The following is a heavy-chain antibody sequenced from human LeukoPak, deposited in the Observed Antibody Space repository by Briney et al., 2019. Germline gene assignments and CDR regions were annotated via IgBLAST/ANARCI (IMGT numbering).Heavy chain of an antibody. D-gene: IGHD5-12*01. J-gene: IGHJ5*02. CDR1: GFTFSDYY. CDR2: ISSSGSTI. CDR3: AREEVDIVATITNNWFDP. V-gene: IGHV3-11*01. Sequence: GGSLRLSCAASGFTFSDYYMSWIRQAPGKGLEWVSYISSSGSTIYYADSVKGRFTISRDNAKNSLYLQMNSLRAEDTAVYYCAREEVDIVATITNNWFDPWGQGTLVTVSS.